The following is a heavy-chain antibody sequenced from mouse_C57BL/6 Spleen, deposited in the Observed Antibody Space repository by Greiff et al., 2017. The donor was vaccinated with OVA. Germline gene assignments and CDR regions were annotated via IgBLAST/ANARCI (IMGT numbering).Heavy chain of an antibody. CDR2: IRNKANNHAT. CDR3: TRVPITTVVRYAMDY. D-gene: IGHD1-1*01. J-gene: IGHJ4*01. Sequence: EVKLVESGGGLVQPGGSMKLSCAASGFTFSDAWMDWVRQSPEKGLEWVAEIRNKANNHATYYAESVKGRFTISRDDSKSSVYLQMNSLRAEDTGIYYCTRVPITTVVRYAMDYWGQGTSVTVFS. CDR1: GFTFSDAW. V-gene: IGHV6-6*01.